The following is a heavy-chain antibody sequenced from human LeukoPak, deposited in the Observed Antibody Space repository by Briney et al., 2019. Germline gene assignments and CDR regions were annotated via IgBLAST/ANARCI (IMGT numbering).Heavy chain of an antibody. Sequence: SDTLSLTCSVSGYSISTSNYWAWIRQPPGRGLEWIGHIYYSGGIYYNPSLKSRVTMSVDTSRNQFSLKLSSVTAVDTAVYYCARKTTAGPTKAAFDIWGQGAMVAVST. D-gene: IGHD2-21*02. CDR2: IYYSGGI. CDR3: ARKTTAGPTKAAFDI. CDR1: GYSISTSNY. V-gene: IGHV4-28*05. J-gene: IGHJ3*02.